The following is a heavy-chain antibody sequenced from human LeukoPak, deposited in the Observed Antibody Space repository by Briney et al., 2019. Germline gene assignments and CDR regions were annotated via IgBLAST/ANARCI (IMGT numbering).Heavy chain of an antibody. Sequence: ASVKVSCKASGYTFTGYYMHWVRQAPGQGLEWMGWINPNSGGTNYAQKFQGRVTMTRDTSISTAYMELSRLRSDDTAVYYCARGGGWLQFDYFDYWSQGTLVTVSS. D-gene: IGHD5-24*01. CDR1: GYTFTGYY. J-gene: IGHJ4*02. CDR2: INPNSGGT. CDR3: ARGGGWLQFDYFDY. V-gene: IGHV1-2*02.